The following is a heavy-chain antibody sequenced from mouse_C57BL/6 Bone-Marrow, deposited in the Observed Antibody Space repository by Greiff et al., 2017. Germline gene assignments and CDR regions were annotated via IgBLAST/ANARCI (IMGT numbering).Heavy chain of an antibody. CDR1: GFTFSDYG. CDR3: ARDTVVAPFAY. Sequence: EVQLVESGGGLVKPGGSLKLSCAASGFTFSDYGMHWVRQAPEKGLEWVAYISSGSSTIYYADTVKGRFTLSRDNAKNTLFLQMTSLRSEDTAMYDGARDTVVAPFAYWGQGTLVTVSA. D-gene: IGHD1-1*01. J-gene: IGHJ3*01. V-gene: IGHV5-17*01. CDR2: ISSGSSTI.